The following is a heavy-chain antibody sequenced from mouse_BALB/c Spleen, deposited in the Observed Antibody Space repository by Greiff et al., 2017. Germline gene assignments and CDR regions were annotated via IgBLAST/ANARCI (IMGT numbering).Heavy chain of an antibody. CDR3: ARIDYYGSSSGFAY. J-gene: IGHJ3*01. V-gene: IGHV8-8*01. Sequence: QVTLKECGPGILQPSQTLSLTCSFSGFSLSTSGMGVGWIRQPSGQGLEWLAHIWWDDDKRYNPALKSRLTISKDTSSNQVFLKIASVDTADTATYYCARIDYYGSSSGFAYWGQGTLVTVSA. D-gene: IGHD1-1*01. CDR1: GFSLSTSGMG. CDR2: IWWDDDK.